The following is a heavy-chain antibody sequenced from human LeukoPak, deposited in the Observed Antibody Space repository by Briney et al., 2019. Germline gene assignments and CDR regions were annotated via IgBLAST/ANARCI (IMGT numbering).Heavy chain of an antibody. V-gene: IGHV1-69*13. J-gene: IGHJ6*03. CDR1: GGSFSSYA. D-gene: IGHD3-3*01. CDR3: ARDGVVITTYYYYYYMDV. CDR2: IIPIFGTA. Sequence: SVTVSCKASGGSFSSYAISWVRQAPGQGLERMRGIIPIFGTANYAQKFQGRVTITADESTSTAYMELSSLRSEDTAVYYCARDGVVITTYYYYYYMDVWGKGTTVTVSS.